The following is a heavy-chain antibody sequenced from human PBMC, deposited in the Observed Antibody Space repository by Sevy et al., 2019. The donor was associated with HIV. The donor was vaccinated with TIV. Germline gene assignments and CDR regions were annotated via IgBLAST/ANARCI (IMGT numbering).Heavy chain of an antibody. CDR3: ARDGYLGTESYYFDY. J-gene: IGHJ4*02. CDR1: GYTFTSYG. Sequence: ASVKVSCKASGYTFTSYGISWVRQAPGQGLEWMGWISAYNGNTNYAQKPQGRVTMTTDTSTSTAYMELRGLRSDDTAVYYCARDGYLGTESYYFDYWGQGTLVTVSS. D-gene: IGHD7-27*01. CDR2: ISAYNGNT. V-gene: IGHV1-18*01.